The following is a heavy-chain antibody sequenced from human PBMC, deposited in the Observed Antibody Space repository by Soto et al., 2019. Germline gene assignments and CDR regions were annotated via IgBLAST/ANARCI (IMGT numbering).Heavy chain of an antibody. CDR3: AKSGTTVTTALWY. CDR1: GFTVSNKY. D-gene: IGHD4-17*01. CDR2: IYSGGVT. V-gene: IGHV3-66*01. Sequence: EVQLVDSGGGLVQPGGSLRLSCAASGFTVSNKYMCWVRQAPGKGLEWVSLIYSGGVTHYADSVRGRFTISRDYSRNTLYLQMNSLRADDTAVYYCAKSGTTVTTALWYWGQGTLVTVSS. J-gene: IGHJ4*02.